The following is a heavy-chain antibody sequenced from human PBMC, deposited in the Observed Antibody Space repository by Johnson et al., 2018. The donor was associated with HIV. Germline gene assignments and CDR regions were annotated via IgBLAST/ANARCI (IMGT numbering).Heavy chain of an antibody. CDR3: ARGRITVEGGDQRGGAFDI. CDR1: GLNFSDYG. J-gene: IGHJ3*02. V-gene: IGHV3-30*04. CDR2: ISFDGSNE. Sequence: QVHLVESGGGVVQPGRSVRLSCAASGLNFSDYGMHWVRQAPGKGLEWVAVISFDGSNEHYADSVRGRFTISRDNSENSLYLQMNSLRPEDTAVYFCARGRITVEGGDQRGGAFDIWGQGTMVTVSS. D-gene: IGHD3-16*01.